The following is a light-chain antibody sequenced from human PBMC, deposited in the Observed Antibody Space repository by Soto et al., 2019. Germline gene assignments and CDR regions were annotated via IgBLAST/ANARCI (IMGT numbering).Light chain of an antibody. Sequence: EILITQSPATLSVSPGESATLSCSASHRVSSYLAWYQQRHGQAPRLLIYGVSTRDNGVPARFSGSGSGTDFTLTISRLEPEDFEVYYCQQRSNWPLTFGQGTRLEIK. CDR3: QQRSNWPLT. CDR1: HRVSSY. J-gene: IGKJ5*01. V-gene: IGKV3-11*01. CDR2: GVS.